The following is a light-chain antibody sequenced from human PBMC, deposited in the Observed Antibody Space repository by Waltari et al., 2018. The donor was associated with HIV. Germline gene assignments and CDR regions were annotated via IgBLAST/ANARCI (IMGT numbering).Light chain of an antibody. CDR3: TSYSYRNKLV. CDR2: TVT. Sequence: QTVLPQPASVFVSPGQSITISCTGTDREIGFSQFVSWHQQHPDKAPQLLIYTVTSSSSGVSPRFSASKSDRTTSLSISVLQADDEAEYYCTSYSYRNKLVFVRVTKLTVL. V-gene: IGLV2-14*03. J-gene: IGLJ3*02. CDR1: DREIGFSQF.